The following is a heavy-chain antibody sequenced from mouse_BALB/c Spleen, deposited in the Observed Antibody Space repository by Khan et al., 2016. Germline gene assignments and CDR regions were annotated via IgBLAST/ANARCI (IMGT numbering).Heavy chain of an antibody. D-gene: IGHD2-14*01. Sequence: VQLQESGAELVRPGVSVKISCKGSGYTFTDYAMHWVKQSHAKSLEWIGGISTYYGDASYNQKFKGKATMTVDKSSSTAYMELARLTSEDSAIYCCARLYDGLYYAMDYWGQGTSVTVSS. CDR2: ISTYYGDA. CDR1: GYTFTDYA. J-gene: IGHJ4*01. CDR3: ARLYDGLYYAMDY. V-gene: IGHV1S137*01.